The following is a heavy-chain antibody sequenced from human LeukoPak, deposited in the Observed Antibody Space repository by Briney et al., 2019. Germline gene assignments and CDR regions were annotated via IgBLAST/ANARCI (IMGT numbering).Heavy chain of an antibody. J-gene: IGHJ5*02. CDR2: IIPVFGTA. CDR3: ARDAGYCSSTSCYSWFDP. V-gene: IGHV1-69*01. D-gene: IGHD2-2*01. Sequence: SVKVSCKASGGTFSSYAISWVRQAPGQGLEWMGGIIPVFGTANYAQKFQGRVTITVDESTSTAYMELSSLRSEDTAVYYCARDAGYCSSTSCYSWFDPWGQGTLVTVSS. CDR1: GGTFSSYA.